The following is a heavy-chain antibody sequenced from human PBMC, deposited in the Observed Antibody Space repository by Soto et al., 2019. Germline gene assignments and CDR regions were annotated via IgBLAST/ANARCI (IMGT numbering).Heavy chain of an antibody. CDR2: ISPYSGKT. V-gene: IGHV1-18*01. D-gene: IGHD3-22*01. J-gene: IGHJ4*02. CDR1: GYTFTNND. CDR3: AREGLLLLPDY. Sequence: QIQLVQSGTEVRKPGASAKVSCKASGYTFTNNDVCWVRQTPGQGLEWMEWISPYSGKTKYARKFQGRVTMTTDTSTSTAYMEVRSLTSDDTAVYYCAREGLLLLPDYWGQGTLVTVSS.